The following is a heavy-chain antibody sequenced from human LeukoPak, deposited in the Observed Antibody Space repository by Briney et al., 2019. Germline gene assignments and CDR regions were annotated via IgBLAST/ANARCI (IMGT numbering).Heavy chain of an antibody. V-gene: IGHV4-59*12. Sequence: SETLSLTCTVSGGSISSYYWSWIRQPPGKGLGWIGYIYYSGSTNYNPSLKSRVTISVDTSKNQFSLKLSSVTAADTAVYYCARDKVEYSSGWNDLDWFDPWGQGTLVTVSS. CDR3: ARDKVEYSSGWNDLDWFDP. CDR2: IYYSGST. D-gene: IGHD6-19*01. CDR1: GGSISSYY. J-gene: IGHJ5*02.